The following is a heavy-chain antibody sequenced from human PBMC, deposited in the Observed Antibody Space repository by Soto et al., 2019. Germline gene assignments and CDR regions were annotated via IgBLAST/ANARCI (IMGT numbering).Heavy chain of an antibody. CDR1: GGSISNFY. V-gene: IGHV4-59*01. D-gene: IGHD2-8*01. Sequence: QVHLRESGPGLVKPSETLSLSCTVSGGSISNFYWSWIRQPPGQGLEWIGYISYSGNTNYNPSLKSRVSISVDTSKNQLSLNLTSVTAADTAVYNCARAPMVLSRSYFDSWGQGTPVTVSS. CDR2: ISYSGNT. CDR3: ARAPMVLSRSYFDS. J-gene: IGHJ4*02.